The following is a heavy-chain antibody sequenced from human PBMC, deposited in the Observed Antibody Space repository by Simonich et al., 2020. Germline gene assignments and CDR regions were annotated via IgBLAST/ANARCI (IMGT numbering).Heavy chain of an antibody. CDR1: GYTFTGYY. V-gene: IGHV1-2*02. CDR3: ARVSGGTAMVTSTFDI. CDR2: INPNSGGT. J-gene: IGHJ3*02. D-gene: IGHD5-18*01. Sequence: QVQLVQSVAEVKKPGASVKVSCKASGYTFTGYYMHWVRQAPGQGLEWMGWINPNSGGTNYAQNFQGRVTMTRDTSISTAYMELSRLRSDDTAVYYCARVSGGTAMVTSTFDIWGQGTMVTVSS.